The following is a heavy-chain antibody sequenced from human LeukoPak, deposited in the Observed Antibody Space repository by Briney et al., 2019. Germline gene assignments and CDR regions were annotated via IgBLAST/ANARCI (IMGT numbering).Heavy chain of an antibody. V-gene: IGHV1-2*02. D-gene: IGHD2-2*02. CDR1: GYGFSGYY. Sequence: ASVKVSCKASGYGFSGYYMHWVRQAPGHGLEWMGWLSPSSGATNYAQKFQGRVTMTSDTSISTAYMELSRLTSDDTAVYYCAKAVVPSAIRYYYYYYMEVWGEGTTVVVSS. J-gene: IGHJ6*03. CDR3: AKAVVPSAIRYYYYYYMEV. CDR2: LSPSSGAT.